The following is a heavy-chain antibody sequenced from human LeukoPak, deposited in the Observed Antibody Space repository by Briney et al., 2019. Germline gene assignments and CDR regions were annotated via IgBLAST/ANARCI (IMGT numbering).Heavy chain of an antibody. D-gene: IGHD6-13*01. CDR2: IIPIFGTA. J-gene: IGHJ5*02. CDR1: GGTFSSYA. CDR3: ARDSSSVRGWFDP. Sequence: GASVKVSCKASGGTFSSYAISWVRQAPGQGLEWMGGIIPIFGTANYAQKFQGRVTITTDESTSTAYMELSSLRSEDTAVYYCARDSSSVRGWFDPWGQGTLVTVSS. V-gene: IGHV1-69*05.